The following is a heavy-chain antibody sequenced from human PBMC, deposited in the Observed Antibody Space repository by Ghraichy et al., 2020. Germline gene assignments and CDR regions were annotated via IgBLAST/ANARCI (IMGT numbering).Heavy chain of an antibody. J-gene: IGHJ6*02. Sequence: SETLSLTCAVSGGSINSGGYSWSWIRQPPGKGLEWLGYIYYSGSTYLNPSLKSRVTISVDTSKSQFSLKLSSVTAADTAVYYCARVMVRGIPISLYHAMDVWGQGTTVTVSS. D-gene: IGHD3-10*01. CDR2: IYYSGST. CDR3: ARVMVRGIPISLYHAMDV. V-gene: IGHV4-30-4*07. CDR1: GGSINSGGYS.